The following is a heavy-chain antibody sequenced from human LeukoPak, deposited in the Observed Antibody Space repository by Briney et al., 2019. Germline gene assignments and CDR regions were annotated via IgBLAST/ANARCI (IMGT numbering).Heavy chain of an antibody. D-gene: IGHD3-22*01. CDR3: ATLYDSSGYRDAFDI. Sequence: ASVKVSCKVSGYTLTELSMHWVRQAPGKGLEWMGGFDPEDGETIYAQKFQGRVTMTEDTSTDTAYMELSSLRSEDTAVYYCATLYDSSGYRDAFDIWGQGTMVTVSS. CDR2: FDPEDGET. V-gene: IGHV1-24*01. CDR1: GYTLTELS. J-gene: IGHJ3*02.